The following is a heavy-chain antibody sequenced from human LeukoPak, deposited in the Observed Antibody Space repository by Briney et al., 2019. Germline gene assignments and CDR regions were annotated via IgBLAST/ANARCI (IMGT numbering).Heavy chain of an antibody. J-gene: IGHJ4*02. Sequence: GESLKISCKGSGYSFTSYWIGWVRQMPGKGLEWMGIIYPGDSDTRYSPSFQGQVTISADKSISIAYLQWSSLKASDTAMYYCVPAQYYYDSSGYWNFDYWGQGTLVTVPS. CDR2: IYPGDSDT. CDR1: GYSFTSYW. CDR3: VPAQYYYDSSGYWNFDY. D-gene: IGHD3-22*01. V-gene: IGHV5-51*01.